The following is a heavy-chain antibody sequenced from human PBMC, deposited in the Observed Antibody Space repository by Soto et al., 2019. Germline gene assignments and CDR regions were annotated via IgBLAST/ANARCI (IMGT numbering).Heavy chain of an antibody. D-gene: IGHD1-26*01. J-gene: IGHJ4*02. CDR1: GFTFSHYA. V-gene: IGHV3-30*18. CDR3: AKGGSHNFDY. Sequence: GGSLRLSCAASGFTFSHYAMHWVRQAPGKGLEWVALMSYDGSNEYYADSVKGRFTISRDNSKNTLYLQTNSLRAEDTAVYYCAKGGSHNFDYWGQGTLVTVSS. CDR2: MSYDGSNE.